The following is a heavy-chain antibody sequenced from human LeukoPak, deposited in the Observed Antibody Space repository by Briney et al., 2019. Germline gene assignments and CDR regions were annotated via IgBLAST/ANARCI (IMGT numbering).Heavy chain of an antibody. CDR3: ARDQEWYYYGMDV. V-gene: IGHV3-48*03. Sequence: PGGSLRLSCAASGFTFSSYEMNWVRQAPGKGLEWVSYISSSGSTIYYADSVKGRFTISRDNAKNSLYLQMNSLRAEDTAVYYCARDQEWYYYGMDVWGQGTTVTVSS. J-gene: IGHJ6*02. CDR2: ISSSGSTI. CDR1: GFTFSSYE. D-gene: IGHD3-3*01.